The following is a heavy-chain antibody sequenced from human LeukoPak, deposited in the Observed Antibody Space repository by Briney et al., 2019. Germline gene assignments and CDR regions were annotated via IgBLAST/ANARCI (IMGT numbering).Heavy chain of an antibody. J-gene: IGHJ6*02. CDR2: ISYDGSNK. D-gene: IGHD6-13*01. CDR3: AREVSSSWFPIPFYYYYGMDV. CDR1: GFTFSSYA. V-gene: IGHV3-30-3*01. Sequence: GGSLRLSCAASGFTFSSYAMHWVRQAPGKGLEWVAVISYDGSNKYYADSVKGRFTISRDNSKNTLYLQMNSLRAEDTAVYYCAREVSSSWFPIPFYYYYGMDVWAKGPRSPSP.